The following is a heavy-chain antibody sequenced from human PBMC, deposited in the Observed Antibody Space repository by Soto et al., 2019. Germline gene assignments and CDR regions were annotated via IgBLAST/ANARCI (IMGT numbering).Heavy chain of an antibody. J-gene: IGHJ6*02. V-gene: IGHV4-31*03. CDR1: GGSISSGGYY. Sequence: SETLSLTCTVSGGSISSGGYYWSWIRQHPGKGLEWIGYIYYSGSTYYNPSLKSRVTISVDTSKNQFSLKLSSVTAADTAVYYCARAVDDSAYYYGMDVWGQGTTVTVPS. D-gene: IGHD5-18*01. CDR2: IYYSGST. CDR3: ARAVDDSAYYYGMDV.